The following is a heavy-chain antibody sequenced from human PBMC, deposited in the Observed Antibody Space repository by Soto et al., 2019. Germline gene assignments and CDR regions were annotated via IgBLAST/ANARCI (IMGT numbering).Heavy chain of an antibody. CDR1: GGSISSYY. V-gene: IGHV4-4*07. D-gene: IGHD2-15*01. CDR3: ARERPGRGYCSGVSCYWWFDP. Sequence: PSETLSLTCTVSGGSISSYYWSWIRQPAGKGLEWIGRIYTSGSTNYNPSLKSRVTMSVDTSKNQFSLKLSSVTAADTAVYYCARERPGRGYCSGVSCYWWFDPWGQGTLVTVSS. J-gene: IGHJ5*02. CDR2: IYTSGST.